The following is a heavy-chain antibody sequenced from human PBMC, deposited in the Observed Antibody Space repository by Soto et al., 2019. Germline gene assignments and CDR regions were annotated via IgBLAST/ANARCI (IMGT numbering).Heavy chain of an antibody. V-gene: IGHV5-10-1*01. CDR1: GYNFTSYW. CDR3: ARARYCTNGCGMDV. CDR2: IDPSDSYT. J-gene: IGHJ6*02. Sequence: PGESLKISCKGSGYNFTSYWISWVRQMPGKGLEWMGRIDPSDSYTNYSPSFQGHVTISADKSISTAYLQWGSLKASDTAMYYCARARYCTNGCGMDVWGQGTTVTVSS. D-gene: IGHD2-8*01.